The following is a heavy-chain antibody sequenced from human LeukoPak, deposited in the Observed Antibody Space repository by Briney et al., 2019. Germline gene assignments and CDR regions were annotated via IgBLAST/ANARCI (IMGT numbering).Heavy chain of an antibody. V-gene: IGHV4-59*12. CDR2: IYYSGST. CDR3: ARDGYCSGGSCVAGYFDY. Sequence: ASETLSLTCTVSGGSISSYYWSWIRQPPGKGLEWIGYIYYSGSTNYNPSLKSRVTISVDTSKNQFSLKLSSVTAADTAVYYCARDGYCSGGSCVAGYFDYWGQGTLVTVSS. CDR1: GGSISSYY. J-gene: IGHJ4*02. D-gene: IGHD2-15*01.